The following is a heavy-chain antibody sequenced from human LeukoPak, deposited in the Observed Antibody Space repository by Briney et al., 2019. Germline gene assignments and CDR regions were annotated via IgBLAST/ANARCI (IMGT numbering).Heavy chain of an antibody. CDR1: GFTFSSYS. CDR2: ISSSSSTI. D-gene: IGHD4-23*01. V-gene: IGHV3-48*01. J-gene: IGHJ4*02. Sequence: GGSLRLSCAASGFTFSSYSMNWVRQAPGKGLEWVSYISSSSSTIYYADSVKGRFTISRDNAKNSLYLQMNSLRAEDTAVYYCARDRDDYGGNKDFDYWGQGTLVTVSS. CDR3: ARDRDDYGGNKDFDY.